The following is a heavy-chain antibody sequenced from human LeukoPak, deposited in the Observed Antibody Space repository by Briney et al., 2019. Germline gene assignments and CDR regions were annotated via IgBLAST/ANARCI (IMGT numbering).Heavy chain of an antibody. CDR2: IKQDGSEK. J-gene: IGHJ4*02. V-gene: IGHV3-7*01. Sequence: PGGSLRLSCAAPGFTFSSYWMSWVRQAPGKGLEWVANIKQDGSEKYYVDSVKGRFTISRDNAKNSLYLQMNSLRAEDTAVYYRAASRGSGWYYFDYWGQGTLVTVSS. CDR1: GFTFSSYW. D-gene: IGHD6-19*01. CDR3: AASRGSGWYYFDY.